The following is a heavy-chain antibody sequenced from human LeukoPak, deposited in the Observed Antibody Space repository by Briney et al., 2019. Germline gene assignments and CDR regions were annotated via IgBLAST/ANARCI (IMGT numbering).Heavy chain of an antibody. Sequence: SETLSLTCTVSGCSMSSYSWSWVRQPPGKGLEWIAYIYYSGSTNYNPSLKSRVTISVDTSKNQFSLNLNSVTAADTAVYYCARRYCSGGSCYSSFDYWGQGTLVTVSS. V-gene: IGHV4-59*01. J-gene: IGHJ4*02. CDR3: ARRYCSGGSCYSSFDY. CDR2: IYYSGST. D-gene: IGHD2-15*01. CDR1: GCSMSSYS.